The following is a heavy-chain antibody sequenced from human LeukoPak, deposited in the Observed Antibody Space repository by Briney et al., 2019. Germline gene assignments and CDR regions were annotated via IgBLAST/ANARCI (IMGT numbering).Heavy chain of an antibody. D-gene: IGHD3-16*02. CDR3: AKIPAYDYVWGSYRHFDY. CDR2: ISGGGGST. J-gene: IGHJ4*02. CDR1: GFTFSNYA. V-gene: IGHV3-23*01. Sequence: GGSLRLSCAASGFTFSNYAMSWVRQAPGKGLEWDSAISGGGGSTYYADSVKGRFTISRDNSKNTLYLQMNTLRAEDTAVYYCAKIPAYDYVWGSYRHFDYWGQGTLVTVSS.